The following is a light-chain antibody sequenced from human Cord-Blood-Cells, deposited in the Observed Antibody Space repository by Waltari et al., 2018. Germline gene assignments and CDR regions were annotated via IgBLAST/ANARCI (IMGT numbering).Light chain of an antibody. V-gene: IGLV2-11*01. J-gene: IGLJ1*01. CDR3: CSYAGSYTYV. Sequence: QSALTPPRSVSGSPGQAVTISCTGTSSDFGGYHYVSWYQQHPGKAPKLMIYDVSKRPSGVPDRFSGSKSGNTASLTISGLQAEDEADYYCCSYAGSYTYVFGTGTKVTVL. CDR2: DVS. CDR1: SSDFGGYHY.